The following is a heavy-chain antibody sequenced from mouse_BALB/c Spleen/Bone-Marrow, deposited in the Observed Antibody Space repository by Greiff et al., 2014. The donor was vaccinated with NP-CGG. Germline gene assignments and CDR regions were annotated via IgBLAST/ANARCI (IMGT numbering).Heavy chain of an antibody. CDR3: ARRGTYGSSPYDYAMDY. CDR1: GYSFTGYN. Sequence: EVKLMESGPELEKPGASVKISCKASGYSFTGYNMNWVKQSNGKSLEWIGNIDPYYGGTSYNQKFKGKATLTVDKSSSTAYMQLKSLTSEDSAAYYCARRGTYGSSPYDYAMDYWGQGTSVTVSS. D-gene: IGHD1-1*01. J-gene: IGHJ4*01. CDR2: IDPYYGGT. V-gene: IGHV1-39*01.